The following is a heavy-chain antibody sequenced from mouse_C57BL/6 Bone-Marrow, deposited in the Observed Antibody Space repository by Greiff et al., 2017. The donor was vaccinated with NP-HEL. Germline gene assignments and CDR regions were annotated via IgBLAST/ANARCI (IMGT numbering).Heavy chain of an antibody. Sequence: EVQGVESGGGLVKPGGSLKLSCAASGFTFSSYAMSWVRQTPEKRLEWVATISDGGSYTYYPANVKGRFTISRDNAKNNLYLQMSHLKSEDTAMYYCARGNYSYGSSYWYFDVWGTGTTVTVSS. D-gene: IGHD1-1*01. CDR1: GFTFSSYA. J-gene: IGHJ1*03. V-gene: IGHV5-4*01. CDR2: ISDGGSYT. CDR3: ARGNYSYGSSYWYFDV.